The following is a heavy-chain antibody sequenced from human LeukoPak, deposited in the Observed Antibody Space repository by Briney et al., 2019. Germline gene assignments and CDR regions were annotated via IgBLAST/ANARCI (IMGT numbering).Heavy chain of an antibody. CDR3: ARESGYSSGWYRVDY. D-gene: IGHD6-19*01. CDR2: IYHSGST. V-gene: IGHV4-38-2*02. J-gene: IGHJ4*02. Sequence: PSETLSLTCTVSGYSISSGYYWGWIRQPPGKGLEWIGSIYHSGSTYYNPSLKSRVTISVDTSKNQFSLKLSSVTAADTAVYYCARESGYSSGWYRVDYWGQGTLVTVSS. CDR1: GYSISSGYY.